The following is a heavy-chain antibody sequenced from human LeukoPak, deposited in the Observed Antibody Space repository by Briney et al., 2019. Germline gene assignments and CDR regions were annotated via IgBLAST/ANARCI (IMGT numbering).Heavy chain of an antibody. CDR3: AKEGFYGDYSYYYYMDV. J-gene: IGHJ6*03. CDR2: ISYDGSNK. V-gene: IGHV3-30*18. Sequence: GGSLRLSCAASGFTFSSYGMHWVRQAPGKGLEWVAVISYDGSNKYYEDSVKGRFTISRDNSKNTLYLQMNSLRAEDTAVYYCAKEGFYGDYSYYYYMDVWGKGTTVTVSS. CDR1: GFTFSSYG. D-gene: IGHD4-17*01.